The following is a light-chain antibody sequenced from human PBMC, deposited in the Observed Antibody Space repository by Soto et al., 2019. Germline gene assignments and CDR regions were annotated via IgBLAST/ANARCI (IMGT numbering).Light chain of an antibody. CDR3: AAWDDSLNGHV. J-gene: IGLJ1*01. Sequence: QSVLTQPPSVSGTPGQRVTISCSGSSSNIGSNSVNWFQQLPGTAPKPLISVTDQRHSGVPDRFSGSKSGTSASLAISGLQSEDEADYYCAAWDDSLNGHVFGAGTKLTVL. V-gene: IGLV1-44*01. CDR1: SSNIGSNS. CDR2: VTD.